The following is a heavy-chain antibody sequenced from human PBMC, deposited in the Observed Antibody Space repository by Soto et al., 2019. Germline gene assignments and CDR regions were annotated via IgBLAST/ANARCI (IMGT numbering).Heavy chain of an antibody. CDR1: GYTFTSYG. CDR2: ISAYNGNT. V-gene: IGHV1-18*01. Sequence: ASVKVSCKASGYTFTSYGISWVRQAPGQGLEWMGWISAYNGNTNYAQKLQGRVTMTTDTSTSTAYMELRSLRSDDTAVYYCARQTGYETLDAFDIWGQGTMVTVSS. CDR3: ARQTGYETLDAFDI. D-gene: IGHD3-9*01. J-gene: IGHJ3*02.